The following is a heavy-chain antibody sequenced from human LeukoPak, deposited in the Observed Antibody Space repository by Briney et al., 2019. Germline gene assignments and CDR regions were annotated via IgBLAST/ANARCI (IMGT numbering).Heavy chain of an antibody. D-gene: IGHD2-2*01. CDR2: ISGSGGST. CDR1: GFTFSSYW. V-gene: IGHV3-23*01. J-gene: IGHJ4*02. CDR3: AKGAGFTRQYYFDY. Sequence: GGSLRLSCAASGFTFSSYWMSWVRQAPGKGLEWVSAISGSGGSTYYADSVKGRFTISRDNSKNTLFLQMNSLRAEDAAVYYCAKGAGFTRQYYFDYWGQGTLVTVSS.